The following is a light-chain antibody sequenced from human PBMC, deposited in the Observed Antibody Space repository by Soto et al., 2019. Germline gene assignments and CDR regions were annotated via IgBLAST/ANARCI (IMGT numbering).Light chain of an antibody. CDR1: QSVSNY. Sequence: EIVLTQSPAALSLSRGERATLSCRASQSVSNYLAWYQQKPGQAPRLLIYDASNRATGIPARFSGSGSGTDFTLTISSLEPEDFAVYYCQQRSNWPPWTFGQGTKVDIK. V-gene: IGKV3-11*01. J-gene: IGKJ1*01. CDR3: QQRSNWPPWT. CDR2: DAS.